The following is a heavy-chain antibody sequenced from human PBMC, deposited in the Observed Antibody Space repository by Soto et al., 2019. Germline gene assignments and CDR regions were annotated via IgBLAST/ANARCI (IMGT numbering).Heavy chain of an antibody. CDR3: ARIQPPVYSSSSMDV. V-gene: IGHV2-26*01. CDR2: IFSNDEK. D-gene: IGHD6-13*01. J-gene: IGHJ6*02. CDR1: GFSLSNARMG. Sequence: QVTLKESGPVLVKPTETLTLTCTVSGFSLSNARMGVSWIRQPPGKAREWLAHIFSNDEKSYSTSLKSRLTISKDTSKSQVVLTMTNMDPVDTATYYCARIQPPVYSSSSMDVWGQGTTVTVSS.